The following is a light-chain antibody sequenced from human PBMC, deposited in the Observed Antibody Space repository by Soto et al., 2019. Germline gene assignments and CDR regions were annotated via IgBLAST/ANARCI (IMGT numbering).Light chain of an antibody. CDR2: GAS. CDR3: QQYGNAPIT. CDR1: QAVYSSL. J-gene: IGKJ5*01. V-gene: IGKV3-20*01. Sequence: ETVLTQSPGTLSLSPGEGATLSCRATQAVYSSLLAWYQQKPGQAPRLLIYGASSRATGIPDRLSGSGSGKDFTLSISRLEVEDFAVYHCQQYGNAPITFGQGTRLEIK.